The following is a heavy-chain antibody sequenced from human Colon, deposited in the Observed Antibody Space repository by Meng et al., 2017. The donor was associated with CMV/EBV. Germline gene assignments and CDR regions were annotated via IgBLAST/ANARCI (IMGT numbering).Heavy chain of an antibody. V-gene: IGHV3-21*01. CDR3: ARVVKGGNYLEY. CDR2: ISISSYT. D-gene: IGHD4-23*01. CDR1: GFTFDTYG. Sequence: GESLKTSCVTSGFTFDTYGMSWVRQAPGKGPEWVSSISISSYTNYADSVKGRFTISRDNAKNSLYLQMNSLRAEDTAVYYCARVVKGGNYLEYWGQGTLVTVSS. J-gene: IGHJ4*02.